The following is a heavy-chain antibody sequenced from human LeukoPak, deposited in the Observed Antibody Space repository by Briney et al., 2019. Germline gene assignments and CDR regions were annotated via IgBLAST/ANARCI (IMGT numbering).Heavy chain of an antibody. CDR1: GFTFSDYY. J-gene: IGHJ2*01. CDR3: ARGSGYFDI. V-gene: IGHV3-11*05. CDR2: ISKNGDHT. Sequence: GGSLRLSCAASGFTFSDYYMSWIRQAPGRGLEWVSYISKNGDHTNYADSLKGRFTTSRDNDKNSVYLQISSLRAEDAALYYCARGSGYFDIWGRGTRVTATS.